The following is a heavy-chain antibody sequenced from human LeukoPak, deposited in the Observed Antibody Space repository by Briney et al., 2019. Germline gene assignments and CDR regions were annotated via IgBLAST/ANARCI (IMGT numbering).Heavy chain of an antibody. CDR2: IIPIFGTA. Sequence: GASVKVSCKASGGTFSSYAISWVRQAPGQGLEWMGGIIPIFGTANYAQKFQGRVTITADESTSTAYMELSSLRSEDTAVYYCARVRAAADDQDAFDIWGQGTTVTVSS. D-gene: IGHD6-13*01. J-gene: IGHJ3*02. CDR3: ARVRAAADDQDAFDI. CDR1: GGTFSSYA. V-gene: IGHV1-69*13.